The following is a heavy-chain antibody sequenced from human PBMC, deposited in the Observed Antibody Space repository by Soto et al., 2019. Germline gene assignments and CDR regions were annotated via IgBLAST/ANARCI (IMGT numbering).Heavy chain of an antibody. CDR3: ARRYGSVNPHTRFAY. J-gene: IGHJ4*02. CDR1: GYSFTSYW. Sequence: GESLKISGKGSGYSFTSYWIGWVRQMPGKGLEWMGIIYAGDSDTSYSPSFQGQVTISADTSISTAYLQWSSLKASDTAMYYCARRYGSVNPHTRFAYWGQGTLVTVSS. V-gene: IGHV5-51*01. CDR2: IYAGDSDT. D-gene: IGHD3-10*01.